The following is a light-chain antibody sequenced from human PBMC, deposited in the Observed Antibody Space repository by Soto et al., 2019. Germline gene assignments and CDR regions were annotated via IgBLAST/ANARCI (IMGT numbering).Light chain of an antibody. CDR3: QSYDSSLSGWV. V-gene: IGLV1-40*01. CDR1: SSNIVAIYD. CDR2: GNT. J-gene: IGLJ3*02. Sequence: QSVLTQPPSVSGAPGQRVTTSCTGSSSNIVAIYDVHWYQQLPGTAPKLLIYGNTNRPSGVPDRFSGSKSGTSASLAITGLQAEDEADYYCQSYDSSLSGWVFGGGTQLTVL.